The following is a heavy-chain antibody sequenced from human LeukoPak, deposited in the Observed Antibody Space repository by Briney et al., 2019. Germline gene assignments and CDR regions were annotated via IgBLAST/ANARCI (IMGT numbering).Heavy chain of an antibody. CDR2: MNPNSGST. D-gene: IGHD5-12*01. CDR1: VYTFTNYD. CDR3: ARGRSTGYPYYFEY. Sequence: ASVTVSYKPSVYTFTNYDINWVGQAPGQGREWMGWMNPNSGSTGYAQKFQGRVTITRNTYKSTAYMELSGLRSEDTAVYYCARGRSTGYPYYFEYWGQGTLVTVSS. V-gene: IGHV1-8*03. J-gene: IGHJ4*02.